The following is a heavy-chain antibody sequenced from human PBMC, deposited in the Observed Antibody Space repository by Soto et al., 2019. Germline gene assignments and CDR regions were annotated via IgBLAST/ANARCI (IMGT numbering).Heavy chain of an antibody. CDR3: ARQEDLAAYYDILTGYSSPDAFDI. CDR2: IYYSGST. Sequence: SETLSLTCTVSGGSISSSSYYWGWILQPPGKGLEWIGSIYYSGSTYYNPSLKSRVTISVDTSKNQFSLKLSSVTAADTAVYYCARQEDLAAYYDILTGYSSPDAFDIWGQGTMVTVSS. CDR1: GGSISSSSYY. V-gene: IGHV4-39*01. J-gene: IGHJ3*02. D-gene: IGHD3-9*01.